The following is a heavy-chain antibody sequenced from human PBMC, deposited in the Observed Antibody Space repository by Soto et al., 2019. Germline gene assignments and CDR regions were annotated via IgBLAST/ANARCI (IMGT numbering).Heavy chain of an antibody. CDR3: ARGGTTAMVYPFDY. Sequence: ASVKVSCKASGYTFTSYAMHXVRLAPGQRLEWMGWINAGNGNTKYSQKFQGRVTITRDTSASTAYMELSSLRSEDTAVYYCARGGTTAMVYPFDYWGQGTLVTVSS. J-gene: IGHJ4*02. CDR2: INAGNGNT. V-gene: IGHV1-3*01. CDR1: GYTFTSYA. D-gene: IGHD5-18*01.